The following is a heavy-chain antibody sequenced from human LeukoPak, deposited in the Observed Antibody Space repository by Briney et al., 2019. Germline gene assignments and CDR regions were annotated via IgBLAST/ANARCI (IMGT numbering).Heavy chain of an antibody. J-gene: IGHJ6*03. Sequence: KPSETLSLTCSVSRGSISSYYWSWIRQPPGKGLEGIGYIYYSGSTNYNPSLKSRVTISVDTSKKQFSLKLTSVTVADTAVYYCARETSQKGAHYMDVWGKGTTVTISS. CDR1: RGSISSYY. V-gene: IGHV4-59*01. CDR2: IYYSGST. CDR3: ARETSQKGAHYMDV. D-gene: IGHD3-16*01.